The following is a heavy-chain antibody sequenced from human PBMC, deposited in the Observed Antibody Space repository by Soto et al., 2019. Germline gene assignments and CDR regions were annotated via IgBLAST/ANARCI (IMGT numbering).Heavy chain of an antibody. CDR3: ATASGSTYGGPYYYYGLDV. CDR2: IYYSGST. V-gene: IGHV4-59*08. J-gene: IGHJ6*02. Sequence: QVQLQESGPGLVKSSETLSLTCTVSGGSISSYYWSWIRQPPGKGLEWIGYIYYSGSTKYNPSLKSRVTISVDTSKNQFSLKVSSVTAADTAVSYCATASGSTYGGPYYYYGLDVWGQGTTVTVSS. D-gene: IGHD2-15*01. CDR1: GGSISSYY.